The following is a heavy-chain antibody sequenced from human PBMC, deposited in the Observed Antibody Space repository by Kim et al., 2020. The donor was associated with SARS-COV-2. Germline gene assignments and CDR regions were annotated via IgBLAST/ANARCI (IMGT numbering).Heavy chain of an antibody. D-gene: IGHD5-18*01. CDR2: ISGSGTTI. V-gene: IGHV3-48*03. Sequence: GGSLRLSCAASGFTFSSFEMNWVRQAPGKGLEWVSCISGSGTTIHDADSVKGRFTISRDNAKKSLYLQLNSLRAEDTAVYYCARGARPETAMVLDYWGQG. J-gene: IGHJ4*02. CDR1: GFTFSSFE. CDR3: ARGARPETAMVLDY.